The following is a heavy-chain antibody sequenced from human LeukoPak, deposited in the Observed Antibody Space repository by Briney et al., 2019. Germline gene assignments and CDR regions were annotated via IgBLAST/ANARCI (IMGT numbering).Heavy chain of an antibody. V-gene: IGHV1-24*01. CDR2: FDPEDGET. D-gene: IGHD3-22*01. CDR3: ATGLNYYDSSGLHGD. J-gene: IGHJ4*02. Sequence: RASVKVSCKVSGYTLTELSMHWVRQAPGKGLEWMGGFDPEDGETIYAQKFQGRVTMTEDTSTDTAYMELSSLRSEDTAVYYCATGLNYYDSSGLHGDWGQGTLVTVSS. CDR1: GYTLTELS.